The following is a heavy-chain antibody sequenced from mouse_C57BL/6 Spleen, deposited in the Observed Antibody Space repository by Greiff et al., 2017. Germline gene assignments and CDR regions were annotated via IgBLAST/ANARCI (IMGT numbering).Heavy chain of an antibody. CDR2: ISSGGDYI. J-gene: IGHJ4*01. CDR1: GFTFSSYA. V-gene: IGHV5-9-1*02. Sequence: EVKLVESGEGLVKPGGSLKLSCAASGFTFSSYAMSWVRQTPEKRLEWVAYISSGGDYIYYADTVKGRVTISRDNARNTLYLQMSSLKSEDTAMYYCTREGYYYAMDYWGQGTSVTVSS. CDR3: TREGYYYAMDY.